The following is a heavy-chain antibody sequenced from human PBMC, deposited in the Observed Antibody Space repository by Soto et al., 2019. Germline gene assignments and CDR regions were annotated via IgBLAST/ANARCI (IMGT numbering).Heavy chain of an antibody. V-gene: IGHV4-30-2*01. J-gene: IGHJ5*02. CDR1: GGSISSGGYS. CDR3: ARVPGP. Sequence: QLQLQESGSGLVKPSQTLSLTCAVSGGSISSGGYSWSWIRQPPGKGLEWIGYIYHSGSTYYNPSPXSXXTQPVDRPKNQFSLKLSSVTAADTAVYYCARVPGPWGQGTLVTVSS. CDR2: IYHSGST.